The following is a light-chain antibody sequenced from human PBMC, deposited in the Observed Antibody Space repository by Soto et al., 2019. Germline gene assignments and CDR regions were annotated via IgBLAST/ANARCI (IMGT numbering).Light chain of an antibody. J-gene: IGKJ1*01. V-gene: IGKV2-40*01. Sequence: DIVMTQTPLSLPVTPGEPASISCRSSQSLLDSDDGNTYLDWYLQKPGQSPQLLIYTVSYRASGVPDRFSGSGSGTAFTLKISRVEAEDVGVYYCMQSIQLPRTFGQGTKVDIK. CDR3: MQSIQLPRT. CDR2: TVS. CDR1: QSLLDSDDGNTY.